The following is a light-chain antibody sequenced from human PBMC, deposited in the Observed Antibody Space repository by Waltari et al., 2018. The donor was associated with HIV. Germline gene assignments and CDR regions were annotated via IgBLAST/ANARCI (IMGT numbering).Light chain of an antibody. CDR2: ETS. CDR1: QSVRTY. Sequence: EIVLTQSPATLSLSPGERATLSCRASQSVRTYLAWYQHKPGQSPRLLIYETSKRATGTAARFSGSGSGTDFSLTISSLEPEDVGVYYCQQRSNWPPITFGQGTRVEIK. J-gene: IGKJ5*01. V-gene: IGKV3-11*01. CDR3: QQRSNWPPIT.